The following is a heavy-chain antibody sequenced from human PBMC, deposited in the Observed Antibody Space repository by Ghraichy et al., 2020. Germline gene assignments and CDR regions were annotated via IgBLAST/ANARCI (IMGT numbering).Heavy chain of an antibody. CDR3: TRRNRDGYNSGSYWYFDL. Sequence: GGSLRLSCTASGFTFGDYAMSWFRQAPGKGLEWVAFIRTKIYHGTTEYAASVKGRFTISRDDSKSIAYLQMNSMKTEDTAVYYCTRRNRDGYNSGSYWYFDLWGRGTLVTVSS. D-gene: IGHD5-24*01. J-gene: IGHJ2*01. CDR1: GFTFGDYA. CDR2: IRTKIYHGTT. V-gene: IGHV3-49*03.